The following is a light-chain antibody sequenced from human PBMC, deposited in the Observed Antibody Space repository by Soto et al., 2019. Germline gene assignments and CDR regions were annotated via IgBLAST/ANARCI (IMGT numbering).Light chain of an antibody. J-gene: IGKJ2*01. V-gene: IGKV3-20*01. CDR2: GPS. CDR3: QHNGASPYT. Sequence: IVLTQSPDTLSFSPGERATLSSRASKTVTSSHLAPYLALHQHKPDQSPRLPIYGPSSRATVIPDRFSGSGCGTYFTLTISLLEPEDFAFYYWQHNGASPYTFGQGTRLEIK. CDR1: KTVTSSHLAPY.